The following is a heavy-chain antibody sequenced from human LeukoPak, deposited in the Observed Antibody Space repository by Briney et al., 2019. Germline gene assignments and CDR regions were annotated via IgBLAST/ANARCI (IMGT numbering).Heavy chain of an antibody. D-gene: IGHD3-16*02. CDR3: ARDEGHYDYVWGSYRWDAFDI. V-gene: IGHV3-21*01. CDR2: ISSSSSYI. CDR1: GFTFSSYS. Sequence: TGRSLRLSCAASGFTFSSYSMNWVRQAPGKGLEWVSSISSSSSYIYYADSVKDRFTISRDNRKNSLYLQMNSLRAEDTAVYYCARDEGHYDYVWGSYRWDAFDIWGQGTMVTVSS. J-gene: IGHJ3*02.